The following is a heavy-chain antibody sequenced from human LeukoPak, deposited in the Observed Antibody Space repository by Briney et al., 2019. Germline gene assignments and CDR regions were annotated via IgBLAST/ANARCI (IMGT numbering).Heavy chain of an antibody. CDR1: GGSISSGDYY. J-gene: IGHJ1*01. Sequence: SETLSLTCTVSGGSISSGDYYWSWIRQPPGKGLEWIGYIYYSGSTNYNPSLKSRVTISVDTSKNQFSLKLSSVTAADTAVYYCARGGGPIGPRYFQHWGQGTLVTVSS. CDR2: IYYSGST. V-gene: IGHV4-61*08. D-gene: IGHD1-26*01. CDR3: ARGGGPIGPRYFQH.